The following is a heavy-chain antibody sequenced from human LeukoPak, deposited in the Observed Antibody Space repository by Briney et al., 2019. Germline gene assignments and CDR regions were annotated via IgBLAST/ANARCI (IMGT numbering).Heavy chain of an antibody. CDR1: GYTFTSYA. Sequence: ASVKVSCKASGYTFTSYAMHWVRQAPGQGLEWMGIINPSGGSTSYAQKFQGRVTMTRDTSTSTVYMELSSLRSEDTAVYYCARDRGSGWYGTPKYYFDYWGQGTLVTVSS. CDR2: INPSGGST. J-gene: IGHJ4*02. CDR3: ARDRGSGWYGTPKYYFDY. V-gene: IGHV1-46*01. D-gene: IGHD6-19*01.